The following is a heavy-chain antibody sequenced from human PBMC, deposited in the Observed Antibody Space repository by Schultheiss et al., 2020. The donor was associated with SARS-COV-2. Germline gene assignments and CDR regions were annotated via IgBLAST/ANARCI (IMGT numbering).Heavy chain of an antibody. CDR3: ARGREFSVFQAREGYDSSGWRRRTFDV. CDR1: GGSISSYY. V-gene: IGHV4-34*01. J-gene: IGHJ3*01. CDR2: INHSGST. Sequence: SQTLSLTCTVSGGSISSYYWSWIRQPPGKGLEWIGEINHSGSTKYNPSLKSRVTISRDTSKKQFSLRLSSVTATDTAVYYCARGREFSVFQAREGYDSSGWRRRTFDVWGQGTMVTVSS. D-gene: IGHD3-22*01.